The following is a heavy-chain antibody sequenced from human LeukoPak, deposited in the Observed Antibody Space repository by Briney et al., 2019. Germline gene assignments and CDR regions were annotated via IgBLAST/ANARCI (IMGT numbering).Heavy chain of an antibody. J-gene: IGHJ6*02. V-gene: IGHV1-3*01. CDR1: GYTFTSYA. CDR2: INAGNGNT. CDR3: ARDPNYGSGSYYYYYYGMDV. D-gene: IGHD3-10*01. Sequence: ASVKVSCKASGYTFTSYAMHWVRQAPGQRLEWMGWINAGNGNTKYSQKFQGRVTITRDTSASTAYMELSSLRSEDTAVYYCARDPNYGSGSYYYYYYGMDVWGQGTTVTVS.